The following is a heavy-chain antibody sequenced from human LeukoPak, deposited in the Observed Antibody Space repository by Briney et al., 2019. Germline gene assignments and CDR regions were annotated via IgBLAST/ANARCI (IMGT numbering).Heavy chain of an antibody. V-gene: IGHV1-18*01. Sequence: ASVKVSCKASGYTFTNYDINWVRQAPGQGLEWMGWISAYNGNTNYAQKLQGRVTMTTDTSTSTAYMELRSLRSDDTAVYYCARGRIAAAVRYFDYWGQGTLVTVSS. D-gene: IGHD6-13*01. J-gene: IGHJ4*02. CDR1: GYTFTNYD. CDR3: ARGRIAAAVRYFDY. CDR2: ISAYNGNT.